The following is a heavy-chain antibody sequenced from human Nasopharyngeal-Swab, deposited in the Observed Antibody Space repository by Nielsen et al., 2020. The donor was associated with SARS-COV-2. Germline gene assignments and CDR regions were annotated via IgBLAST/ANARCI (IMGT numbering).Heavy chain of an antibody. CDR2: IYTSGST. Sequence: WMRQPPGKGLEWIGRIYTSGSTNSNPSLKSRVTISVDTSKNQFSLTLRYMNAADTAVYYCTRGGCSSTSCYEIDYWGQGTLVTVSS. J-gene: IGHJ4*02. V-gene: IGHV4-61*02. CDR3: TRGGCSSTSCYEIDY. D-gene: IGHD2-2*01.